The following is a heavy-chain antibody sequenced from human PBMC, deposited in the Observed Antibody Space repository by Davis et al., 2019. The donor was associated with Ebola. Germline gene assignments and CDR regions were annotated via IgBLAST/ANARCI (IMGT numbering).Heavy chain of an antibody. V-gene: IGHV3-53*01. D-gene: IGHD6-6*01. CDR1: GFTVSRNY. J-gene: IGHJ4*02. CDR2: LYTGGNT. Sequence: GESLKISCAASGFTVSRNYMTWVRQAPGKGLEWVSVLYTGGNTHYAESVKGRFTISRDNSKNTLHLQMISLRVDDTAVYYCASSAHVADRGGGLDYWGQGTLVTVSS. CDR3: ASSAHVADRGGGLDY.